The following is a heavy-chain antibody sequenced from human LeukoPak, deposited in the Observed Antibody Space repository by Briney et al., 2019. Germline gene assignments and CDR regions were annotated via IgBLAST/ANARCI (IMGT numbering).Heavy chain of an antibody. CDR3: TRGEDRTVPY. V-gene: IGHV3-7*01. D-gene: IGHD4-17*01. CDR1: GFSLSNYW. Sequence: GGSLRLSCAASGFSLSNYWMHWVRQAPGKGLEWVANINEDGRQRFYVDSVKGRFTISRDNAKDSLYLQMNSLRVDDTAVYYCTRGEDRTVPYWGLGTLVTVSS. J-gene: IGHJ4*02. CDR2: INEDGRQR.